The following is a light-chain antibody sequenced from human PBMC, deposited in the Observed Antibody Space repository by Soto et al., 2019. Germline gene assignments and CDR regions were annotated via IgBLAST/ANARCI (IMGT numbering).Light chain of an antibody. CDR2: DAS. Sequence: EIVLTQSPGTLSLSPGERATLSCRASQSVSSSYLAWYQQKPGQAPRLLIYDASNRATGIPARFSGSGSGTDFTLTISRLEPEDLAVYYCQQYHTSPLMFGQGTKVDIK. CDR3: QQYHTSPLM. CDR1: QSVSSSY. J-gene: IGKJ1*01. V-gene: IGKV3-20*01.